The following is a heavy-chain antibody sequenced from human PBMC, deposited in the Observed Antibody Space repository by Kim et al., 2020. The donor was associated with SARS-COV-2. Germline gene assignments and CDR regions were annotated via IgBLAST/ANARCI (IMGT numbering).Heavy chain of an antibody. V-gene: IGHV3-30*04. J-gene: IGHJ4*02. CDR1: GFTFSSYA. CDR3: ARGGDCSSTSCYEGWYFDY. D-gene: IGHD2-2*01. CDR2: ISYDGSNK. Sequence: GGSLRLSCAASGFTFSSYAMHWVRQAPGKGLEWVAVISYDGSNKYYADSVKGRFTISRDNSKNTLYLQMNSLRAEDTAVYYCARGGDCSSTSCYEGWYFDYWGQGTLVTVSS.